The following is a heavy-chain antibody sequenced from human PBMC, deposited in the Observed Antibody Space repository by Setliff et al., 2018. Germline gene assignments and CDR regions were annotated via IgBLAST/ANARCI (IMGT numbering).Heavy chain of an antibody. CDR3: ARLSWDGLRYYGLDV. V-gene: IGHV4-34*01. D-gene: IGHD3-10*01. CDR1: GDSFSDYY. CDR2: INHRGST. Sequence: SETLSLTCAVYGDSFSDYYWSWIRQPPGKGLEWIEEINHRGSTNYSPSPKSRVTISVDTSKKQFSLMLRSVTAADTAVYYCARLSWDGLRYYGLDVWGQGATVTVSS. J-gene: IGHJ6*02.